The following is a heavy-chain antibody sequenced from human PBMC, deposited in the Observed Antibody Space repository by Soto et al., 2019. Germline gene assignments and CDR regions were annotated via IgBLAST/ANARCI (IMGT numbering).Heavy chain of an antibody. CDR2: ITSDGSKK. Sequence: ESGGGVVQPGTSLIISCVGSGFTFRTYAMHWVRQAPGKGLQWVSVITSDGSKKYSADSVKGRFIISRDNYKNTLYLQMNTLRTEDTAVYYCARTVASAGPEAFDIWGQGTVLTVSS. J-gene: IGHJ3*02. V-gene: IGHV3-30-3*01. CDR1: GFTFRTYA. D-gene: IGHD6-13*01. CDR3: ARTVASAGPEAFDI.